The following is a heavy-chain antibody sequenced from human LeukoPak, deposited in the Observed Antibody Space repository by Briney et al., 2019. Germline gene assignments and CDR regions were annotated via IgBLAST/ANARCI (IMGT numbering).Heavy chain of an antibody. Sequence: SETLSLTCSVSGGALTSFYWSWIRQSPGKGLECMGYFYYSGSTKYSPSLKRRVTISGDTSKNQLSLKLRSVTAADTAMYYCARHRFASAVILDYWGQGDPVTVSS. V-gene: IGHV4-59*08. D-gene: IGHD2-21*02. CDR1: GGALTSFY. J-gene: IGHJ4*02. CDR2: FYYSGST. CDR3: ARHRFASAVILDY.